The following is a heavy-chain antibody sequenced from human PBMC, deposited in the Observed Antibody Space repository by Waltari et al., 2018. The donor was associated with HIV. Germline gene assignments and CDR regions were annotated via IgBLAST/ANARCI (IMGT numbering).Heavy chain of an antibody. J-gene: IGHJ4*02. CDR1: GFSFTHYG. CDR3: ARDDYVTSSIDY. V-gene: IGHV3-33*01. CDR2: IWSEGTNK. D-gene: IGHD2-2*01. Sequence: QVQLVESGGGVVQPGRSLRLSCAASGFSFTHYGMHWVRQAPGKGLEWVAVIWSEGTNKFYAGSVKGRFSISRDNSKNTLYLQMNSLRADDTALYYCARDDYVTSSIDYWGQGTLVTVSS.